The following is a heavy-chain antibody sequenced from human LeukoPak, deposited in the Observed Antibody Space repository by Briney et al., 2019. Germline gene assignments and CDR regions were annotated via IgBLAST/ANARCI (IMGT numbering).Heavy chain of an antibody. V-gene: IGHV3-74*01. J-gene: IGHJ6*02. CDR1: GFSFSGHW. CDR2: ISSDGSST. D-gene: IGHD3-3*01. Sequence: GGSLRLSCIASGFSFSGHWMHWARQLPGKGLVWVSRISSDGSSTSCADSVKGRFTISRDNAKNTLYLQMNSLRVEDTAVYYCARGSYYDFWSGYSCGMDVWGQGTTVTVSS. CDR3: ARGSYYDFWSGYSCGMDV.